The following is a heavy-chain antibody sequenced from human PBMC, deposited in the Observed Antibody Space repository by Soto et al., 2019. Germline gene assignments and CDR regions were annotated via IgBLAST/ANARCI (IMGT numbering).Heavy chain of an antibody. J-gene: IGHJ4*02. CDR1: GYSFMKYG. V-gene: IGHV1-18*01. D-gene: IGHD2-2*01. CDR2: ISPYSGYT. CDR3: AREASVLIPAAQPSRFGS. Sequence: ASVKVSCKGFGYSFMKYGINWVRQAPGQGLEWVGWISPYSGYTHSAQKFHGRLTLTTDTAASTAYMELRILRSADTALYYCAREASVLIPAAQPSRFGSWGQGTLVT.